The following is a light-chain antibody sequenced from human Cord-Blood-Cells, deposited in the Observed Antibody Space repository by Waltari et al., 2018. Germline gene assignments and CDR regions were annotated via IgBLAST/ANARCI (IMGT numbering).Light chain of an antibody. Sequence: DIQMTKHPSTLSASVAERVTTTCRASQSISSWLAWYQQKPGKAPKLLIYDASSLESGVPSRFSGSGSGTEFTLTISSLQPDDFATYYCQQYNSYSPTFGQGTKVEIK. CDR3: QQYNSYSPT. CDR1: QSISSW. J-gene: IGKJ1*01. CDR2: DAS. V-gene: IGKV1-5*01.